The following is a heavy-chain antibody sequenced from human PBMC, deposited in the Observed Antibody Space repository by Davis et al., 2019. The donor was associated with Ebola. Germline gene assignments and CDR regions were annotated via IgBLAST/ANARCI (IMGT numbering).Heavy chain of an antibody. D-gene: IGHD2-21*02. CDR2: ITGTGGAI. CDR1: GFTFSDYY. J-gene: IGHJ4*02. Sequence: PGGSLRLSCAASGFTFSDYYMSWFRQAPGEGLEWVSYITGTGGAIYYADSVEGRFTVSRDNANNSLFLQMNTLRVEDTAIYFCARTWVVTATSDHWGQGTLVTVSS. CDR3: ARTWVVTATSDH. V-gene: IGHV3-11*01.